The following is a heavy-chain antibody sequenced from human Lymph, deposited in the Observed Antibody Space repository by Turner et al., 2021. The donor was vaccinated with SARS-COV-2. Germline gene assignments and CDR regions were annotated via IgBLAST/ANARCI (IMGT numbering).Heavy chain of an antibody. Sequence: QVQLVQSGADVKKPGSSVKVSCKASGGTFSSYAISWVRQAPGQGLEWMGGIIPIFGTANYAQKFQDGVTITADESTSTAYMELSSLRYEDTAVYYCARDTAVAGTLGAFDIWGQGTMVTVSS. V-gene: IGHV1-69*01. D-gene: IGHD6-19*01. CDR1: GGTFSSYA. J-gene: IGHJ3*02. CDR3: ARDTAVAGTLGAFDI. CDR2: IIPIFGTA.